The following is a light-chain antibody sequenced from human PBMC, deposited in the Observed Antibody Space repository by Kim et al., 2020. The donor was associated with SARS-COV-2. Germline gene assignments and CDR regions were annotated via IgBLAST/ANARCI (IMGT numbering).Light chain of an antibody. CDR3: QQSYSIPHT. Sequence: STSVGDRVTITCRASQNIRSYLNLYQQKPGKAPNLLIYGASSLQSGVPSRFSGSGSGTDFTLTISSLQPEDFATYYCQQSYSIPHTFGQGTKLEI. CDR2: GAS. V-gene: IGKV1-39*01. J-gene: IGKJ2*01. CDR1: QNIRSY.